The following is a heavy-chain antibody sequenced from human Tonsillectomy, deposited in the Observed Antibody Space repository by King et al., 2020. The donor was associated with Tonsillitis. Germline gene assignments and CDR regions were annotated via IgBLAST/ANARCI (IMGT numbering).Heavy chain of an antibody. CDR3: ARSLTHYDFWTAYYMGDAFDI. CDR1: GDNFIDYW. CDR2: IYPGDSDT. Sequence: QLVQSGAEVKKPGESLKISCKGSGDNFIDYWIGWVRQMPGKGLEWMGLIYPGDSDTTYGPSFQGQVTISADKSVSTAYLQWSSLKASDSAIYYCARSLTHYDFWTAYYMGDAFDIWGQGTMVTISS. V-gene: IGHV5-51*01. D-gene: IGHD3/OR15-3a*01. J-gene: IGHJ3*02.